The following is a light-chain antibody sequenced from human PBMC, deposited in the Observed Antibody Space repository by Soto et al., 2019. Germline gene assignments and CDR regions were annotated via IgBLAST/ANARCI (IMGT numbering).Light chain of an antibody. CDR2: DVS. CDR1: SSDVGGSDY. V-gene: IGLV2-8*01. J-gene: IGLJ1*01. CDR3: ISHVGHSNV. Sequence: QSPLTQPPAASGSPGQSGTISCTGTSSDVGGSDYVSWYQHHPGKAPKLMIYDVSKRPSGVPDRFSGSKSGNMASLTVSGLQADDEADYYCISHVGHSNVFGTGTKVTVL.